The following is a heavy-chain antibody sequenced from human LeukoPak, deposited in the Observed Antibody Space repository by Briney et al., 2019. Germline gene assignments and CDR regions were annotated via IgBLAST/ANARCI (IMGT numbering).Heavy chain of an antibody. CDR1: GCSISSYY. V-gene: IGHV4-59*12. CDR3: ARVGYGEYNWFDP. D-gene: IGHD3-10*01. Sequence: SETLSLTCTASGCSISSYYWSWIRQPPGKGLEWIGYIYYTGSTNYNPSLKSRVTISVDTSKNQFSLKLSSVTAADRAVYYCARVGYGEYNWFDPWGQGTLVTVSS. CDR2: IYYTGST. J-gene: IGHJ5*02.